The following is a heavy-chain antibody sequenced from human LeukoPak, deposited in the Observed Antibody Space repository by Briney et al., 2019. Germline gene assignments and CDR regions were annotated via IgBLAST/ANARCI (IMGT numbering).Heavy chain of an antibody. CDR3: ARGGLNYYDSSGYYDY. CDR2: INPNSGGT. D-gene: IGHD3-22*01. CDR1: GYTFTGYY. J-gene: IGHJ4*02. Sequence: GASVKVSCKASGYTFTGYYMHWVRQAPGQGLEWMGWINPNSGGTNYAQKFQGRVTTTRDTSISTAYMELSRLRSDDTAVYYCARGGLNYYDSSGYYDYWGQGTLVTVSS. V-gene: IGHV1-2*02.